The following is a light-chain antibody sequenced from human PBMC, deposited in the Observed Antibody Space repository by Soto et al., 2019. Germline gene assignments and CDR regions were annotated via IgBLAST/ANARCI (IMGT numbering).Light chain of an antibody. CDR1: HDVTTY. CDR3: QQYINWPRT. J-gene: IGKJ1*01. Sequence: EIVMTQSPATLSVSPGESSALSCSASHDVTTYLAWYQQKSGQAPRLLIYAASTRATGIPARFSGSGSGTEFSLTISSLQSEDFAVYYCQQYINWPRTFGQGTKVDIK. V-gene: IGKV3-15*01. CDR2: AAS.